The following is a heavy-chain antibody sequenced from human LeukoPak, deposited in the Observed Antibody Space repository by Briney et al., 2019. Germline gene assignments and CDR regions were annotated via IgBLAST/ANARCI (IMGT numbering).Heavy chain of an antibody. CDR2: ISSNGRST. CDR1: GFTFSSYA. V-gene: IGHV3-64D*06. Sequence: PGGSLRLSCSAFGFTFSSYAMHWVRQAPGKGLEYVSAISSNGRSTYYGDSVKGRITISRDNSKNTLYLQMSSLRAEDTAVYYCARDYGTIAAAGTVGVAFDIWGQGTMVTVSS. CDR3: ARDYGTIAAAGTVGVAFDI. J-gene: IGHJ3*02. D-gene: IGHD6-13*01.